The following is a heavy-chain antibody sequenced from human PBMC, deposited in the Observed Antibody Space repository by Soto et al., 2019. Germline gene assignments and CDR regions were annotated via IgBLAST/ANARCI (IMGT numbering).Heavy chain of an antibody. CDR3: ARDSGSSTGRVDY. CDR1: GFTFSSYG. D-gene: IGHD1-26*01. Sequence: QVQLVESGGGVVQPGRSLRLSCAASGFTFSSYGMHWVRQAPGKGLEWVAVIWYDGSNKYYADSVKGRFTISRDNSKNTLYLQMTSLRAEDTAVYYCARDSGSSTGRVDYWGQGTLVTVSP. J-gene: IGHJ4*02. CDR2: IWYDGSNK. V-gene: IGHV3-33*01.